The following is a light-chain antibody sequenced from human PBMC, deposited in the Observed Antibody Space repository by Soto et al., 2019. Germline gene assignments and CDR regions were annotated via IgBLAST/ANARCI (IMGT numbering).Light chain of an antibody. Sequence: EVVLTQSPGTLSLSPGERATLSCRASQNVYINSLAWYQQKPGQPPRLLIYGASTRAAAIPDRFSDSGSGADFALSIDGLEPEDFAIYYCQQYGDSPLTFGPGTRVD. CDR3: QQYGDSPLT. V-gene: IGKV3-20*01. CDR1: QNVYINS. J-gene: IGKJ3*01. CDR2: GAS.